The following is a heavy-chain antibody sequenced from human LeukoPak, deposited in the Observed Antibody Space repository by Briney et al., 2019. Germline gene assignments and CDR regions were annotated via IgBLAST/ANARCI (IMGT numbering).Heavy chain of an antibody. CDR3: ARALIAAATGGFDP. Sequence: KPGGSLRLSCAASGFTFSDYYMSWIRQAPGKGLEWVSYISSSGSTIYYADSVKGRFTISRDNAKNSLYLQMNSLRAEDTVVYYCARALIAAATGGFDPWGQGTLVTVSS. D-gene: IGHD6-13*01. CDR1: GFTFSDYY. CDR2: ISSSGSTI. V-gene: IGHV3-11*01. J-gene: IGHJ5*02.